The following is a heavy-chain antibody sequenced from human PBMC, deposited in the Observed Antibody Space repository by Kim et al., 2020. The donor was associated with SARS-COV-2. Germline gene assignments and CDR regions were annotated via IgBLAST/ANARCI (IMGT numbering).Heavy chain of an antibody. CDR2: INTNTGNP. V-gene: IGHV7-4-1*02. Sequence: ASVKVSCKASGYSFTTYAMNWVRQAPGQGLEWMGWINTNTGNPAYAQGFTGRFVFSLDTSVSTAYLQISSLKAEDTAVYYCARDLSYDYLWGSDGYPFDHWGRGTLVTVSS. J-gene: IGHJ5*02. CDR1: GYSFTTYA. CDR3: ARDLSYDYLWGSDGYPFDH. D-gene: IGHD3-16*01.